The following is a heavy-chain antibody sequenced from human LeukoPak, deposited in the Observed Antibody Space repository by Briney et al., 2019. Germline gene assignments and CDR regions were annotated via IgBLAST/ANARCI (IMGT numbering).Heavy chain of an antibody. CDR2: ISSSGSTI. CDR1: GFTFSDYY. V-gene: IGHV3-11*01. J-gene: IGHJ6*03. Sequence: GGSLRLSCAASGFTFSDYYMSWIRQAPGKGLEWVSYISSSGSTIYYADSVKGRFTISRDNAKNSLYLQMNSLRAEDTAVYYCARGASRRNRIAVADYYYMDVWGKGTTVTVSS. CDR3: ARGASRRNRIAVADYYYMDV. D-gene: IGHD6-19*01.